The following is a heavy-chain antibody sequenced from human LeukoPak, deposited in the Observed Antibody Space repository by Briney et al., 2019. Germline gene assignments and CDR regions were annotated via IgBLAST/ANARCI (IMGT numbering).Heavy chain of an antibody. D-gene: IGHD6-19*01. J-gene: IGHJ4*02. Sequence: PGGSLRLSCAASGFSFSSYSLNWVRQAPGKGLEWVPYISSSSSTIYYADSVKGRFTISRDNAKNSLYLQMNSLRAEDTAVYYCARGSVRVAGTLFDYWGQGTLVTVSS. CDR2: ISSSSSTI. V-gene: IGHV3-48*01. CDR3: ARGSVRVAGTLFDY. CDR1: GFSFSSYS.